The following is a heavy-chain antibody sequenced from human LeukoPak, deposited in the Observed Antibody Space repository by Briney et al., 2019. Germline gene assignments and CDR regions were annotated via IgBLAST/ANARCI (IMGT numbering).Heavy chain of an antibody. CDR2: INHSGST. V-gene: IGHV4-34*01. J-gene: IGHJ4*02. CDR3: ARGSGREWLRRLDPD. D-gene: IGHD5-12*01. CDR1: GGSFSGYY. Sequence: PSETLSLTCAVYGGSFSGYYWSWIRQPPGKGLEWIGEINHSGSTNYNPSLKSRVTISVDTSKNQFSLKLSSVTAADTAVYYCARGSGREWLRRLDPDWGQGTLVTVSS.